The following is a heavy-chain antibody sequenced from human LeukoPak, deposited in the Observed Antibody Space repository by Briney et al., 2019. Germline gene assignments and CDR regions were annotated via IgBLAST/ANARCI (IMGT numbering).Heavy chain of an antibody. Sequence: GRSLRLSCAPSGFTFSSYSINWVRQAPGKGLEWVSSISGSSHYIYYADSVKGRFTISRDNSKNTLYLQMNSLRAEDTAVYYCARDASIAARYYFDYWGQGTLVTVSS. CDR1: GFTFSSYS. J-gene: IGHJ4*02. V-gene: IGHV3-21*01. CDR3: ARDASIAARYYFDY. CDR2: ISGSSHYI. D-gene: IGHD6-6*01.